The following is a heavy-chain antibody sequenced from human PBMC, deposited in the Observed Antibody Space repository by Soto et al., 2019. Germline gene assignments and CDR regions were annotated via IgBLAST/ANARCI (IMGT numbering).Heavy chain of an antibody. J-gene: IGHJ5*02. CDR3: ARDQYSGYDFAL. V-gene: IGHV4-30-4*01. CDR1: GASIAGGSYY. Sequence: QVQLRESGPGLVKPSQTLLLTCSVSGASIAGGSYYWSWLRQPPGKGLEWIGYLPSRGRPSYHPYLASRRTISSDTSKNQLSLQLTSVTAADTAVYYCARDQYSGYDFALWGQGTLVTVSS. D-gene: IGHD5-12*01. CDR2: LPSRGRP.